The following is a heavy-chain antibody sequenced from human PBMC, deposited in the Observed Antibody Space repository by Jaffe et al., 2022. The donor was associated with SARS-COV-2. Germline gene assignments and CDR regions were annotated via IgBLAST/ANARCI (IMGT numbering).Heavy chain of an antibody. V-gene: IGHV3-7*01. CDR2: IKQDGSEK. CDR3: ARDIAVAGTCYFDY. CDR1: GFTFSSYW. Sequence: EVQLVESGGGLVQPGGSLRLSCAASGFTFSSYWMSWVRQAPGKGLEWVANIKQDGSEKYYVDSVKGRFTISRDNAKNSLYLQMNSLRAEDTAVYYCARDIAVAGTCYFDYWGQGTLVTVSS. D-gene: IGHD6-19*01. J-gene: IGHJ4*02.